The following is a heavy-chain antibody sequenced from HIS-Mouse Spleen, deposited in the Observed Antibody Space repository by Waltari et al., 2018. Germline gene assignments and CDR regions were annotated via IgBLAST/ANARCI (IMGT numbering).Heavy chain of an antibody. CDR1: GFTFSSYG. J-gene: IGHJ4*02. V-gene: IGHV3-30*18. Sequence: QVQLVESGGGVVQPGRSLRLSCAASGFTFSSYGMHWVRQAPGKGLEWVAVISYDGSNKYYADSVKGRFTISGDNSKNTLYLQMNSLRAEDTAVYYCAKDKHHAFDYWGQGTLVTVSS. CDR2: ISYDGSNK. CDR3: AKDKHHAFDY.